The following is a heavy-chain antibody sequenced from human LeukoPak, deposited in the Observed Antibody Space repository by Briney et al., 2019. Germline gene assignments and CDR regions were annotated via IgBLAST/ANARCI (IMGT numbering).Heavy chain of an antibody. CDR3: VKDRDFWSGLDV. J-gene: IGHJ6*02. D-gene: IGHD3-3*01. CDR1: GFFFDDYG. CDR2: ISWQSNTR. V-gene: IGHV3-9*01. Sequence: GGSLRLSCAASGFFFDDYGMHWVRQVPGKGLEWVSGISWQSNTRKYADSVRGRFTTSRDNAKNSLYLQMNSLKLEDAALYYCVKDRDFWSGLDVWGQGTMVTVS.